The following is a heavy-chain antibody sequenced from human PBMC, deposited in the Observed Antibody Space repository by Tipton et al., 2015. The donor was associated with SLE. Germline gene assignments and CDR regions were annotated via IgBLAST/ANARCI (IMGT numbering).Heavy chain of an antibody. V-gene: IGHV4-59*01. J-gene: IGHJ4*02. CDR3: ARAYSGTYYFDY. CDR1: GGSISSYY. CDR2: IYYSGST. D-gene: IGHD1-26*01. Sequence: TLSLTCTVSGGSISSYYWSWIRQPPGKGLEWIGYIYYSGSTNYNPSLKSRVTISVDTSKNQFSLKLSSVTAADTAVYYCARAYSGTYYFDYRGQGTLVTVSS.